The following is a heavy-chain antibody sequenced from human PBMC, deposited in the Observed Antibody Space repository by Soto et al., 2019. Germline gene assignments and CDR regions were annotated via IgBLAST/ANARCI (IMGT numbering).Heavy chain of an antibody. D-gene: IGHD1-1*01. V-gene: IGHV4-30-4*01. CDR1: GDSISSADYY. CDR3: ARDLWVEPELYYYGMDV. CDR2: IFYSGTT. Sequence: TSETLSLTCTVSGDSISSADYYWSWIRQTPGKGLEWVGHIFYSGTTYYNPSLKSRLTISVDTSKNHFSLRLTSVTAADTAVYYCARDLWVEPELYYYGMDVWGQGTTVTVSS. J-gene: IGHJ6*02.